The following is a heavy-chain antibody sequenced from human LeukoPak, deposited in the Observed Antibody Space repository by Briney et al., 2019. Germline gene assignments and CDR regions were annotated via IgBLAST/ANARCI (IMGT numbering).Heavy chain of an antibody. Sequence: GASVKVSCKASGYTFTKYGVSWVRQATGQGLEWMGWMNPNSGNTGYAQKFQGRVTMTRNTSISTAYMELSSLRSEDTAVYYCARDFPYYDILTGYRNYYYGMDVWGQGTTVTVSS. CDR3: ARDFPYYDILTGYRNYYYGMDV. V-gene: IGHV1-8*01. D-gene: IGHD3-9*01. CDR2: MNPNSGNT. J-gene: IGHJ6*02. CDR1: GYTFTKYG.